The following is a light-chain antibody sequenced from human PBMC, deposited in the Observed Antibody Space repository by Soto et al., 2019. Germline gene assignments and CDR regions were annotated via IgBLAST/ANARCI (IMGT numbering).Light chain of an antibody. CDR1: SSDIGSNS. CDR2: GND. V-gene: IGLV1-44*01. Sequence: QSVLTQPPSASRTPGQRVTIPCSGSSSDIGSNSVNWYQQLPGAAPRLLIYGNDHRPSGVPDRFSASKSGTSASLAISGLQTGDEADYYCGSWDSSLSAYVFATGTKLTVL. J-gene: IGLJ1*01. CDR3: GSWDSSLSAYV.